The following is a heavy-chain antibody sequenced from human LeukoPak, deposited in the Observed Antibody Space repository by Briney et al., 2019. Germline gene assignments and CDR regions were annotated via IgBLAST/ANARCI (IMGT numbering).Heavy chain of an antibody. CDR3: ARSVETTPFAYFQD. V-gene: IGHV4-59*08. J-gene: IGHJ1*01. CDR1: GDSIRSFY. CDR2: MSYSGST. Sequence: SETMSLTCIVSGDSIRSFYWSWIRQPAGKGLEWIGHMSYSGSTKYNPSLMSRVSISLDTSKNQFSLRLTSVTAADTAVYYCARSVETTPFAYFQDWGQGTPVTVSS. D-gene: IGHD1-26*01.